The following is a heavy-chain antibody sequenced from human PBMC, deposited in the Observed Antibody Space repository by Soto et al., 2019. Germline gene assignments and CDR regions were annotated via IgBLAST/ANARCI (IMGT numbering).Heavy chain of an antibody. Sequence: ASVKVSCKASGYTFTGYYMHWVRQALGQGLEWMGWINPNSGGTNYAQKFQGWVTMTRDTSISTAYMELSRLRSDDTAVYYCARGTITMVRGALYYFDYWGQGTLVTVSS. CDR2: INPNSGGT. CDR1: GYTFTGYY. J-gene: IGHJ4*02. D-gene: IGHD3-10*01. V-gene: IGHV1-2*04. CDR3: ARGTITMVRGALYYFDY.